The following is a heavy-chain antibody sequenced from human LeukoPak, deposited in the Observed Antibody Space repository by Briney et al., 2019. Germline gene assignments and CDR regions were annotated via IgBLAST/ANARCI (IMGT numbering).Heavy chain of an antibody. CDR2: IYHSGST. Sequence: NPPETLSLTCAVSGGSISSGGYSWSRIRQPPGKGLEWIGYIYHSGSTYYNPSLKSRVTISVDRSKNQFSLKLSSVTAADTAVYYCARSGYSSGWYKLDAFDIWGQGTMVTVSS. V-gene: IGHV4-30-2*01. D-gene: IGHD6-19*01. J-gene: IGHJ3*02. CDR3: ARSGYSSGWYKLDAFDI. CDR1: GGSISSGGYS.